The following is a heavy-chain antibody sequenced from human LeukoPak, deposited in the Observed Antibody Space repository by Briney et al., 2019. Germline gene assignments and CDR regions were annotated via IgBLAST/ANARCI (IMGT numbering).Heavy chain of an antibody. J-gene: IGHJ2*01. CDR3: ARDYSSRISALDWYFDL. CDR1: GFTFSSYA. Sequence: TGGSLRLSCAGSGFTFSSYAMHWVRQAPGKGLEWVSVISYDGSNKYYADSVKGRFTISRDNSKTTLYLQMNSLRAEDTAVYYCARDYSSRISALDWYFDLWGRGTLVTVSS. V-gene: IGHV3-30-3*01. CDR2: ISYDGSNK. D-gene: IGHD6-13*01.